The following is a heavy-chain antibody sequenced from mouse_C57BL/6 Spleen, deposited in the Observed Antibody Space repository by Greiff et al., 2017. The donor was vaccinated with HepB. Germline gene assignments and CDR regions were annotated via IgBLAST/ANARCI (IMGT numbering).Heavy chain of an antibody. Sequence: QVQLQQSGAELVRPGTSVKVSCKASGYAFTSYLIEWVKQRPGQGLEWIGVINPGSGGTNYNEKFKGKATLTADKSSSTAYMQLSSLTSEDSAVYYCARELVRYYAMDYWGQGTSVTVSS. CDR2: INPGSGGT. J-gene: IGHJ4*01. CDR1: GYAFTSYL. D-gene: IGHD4-1*01. CDR3: ARELVRYYAMDY. V-gene: IGHV1-54*01.